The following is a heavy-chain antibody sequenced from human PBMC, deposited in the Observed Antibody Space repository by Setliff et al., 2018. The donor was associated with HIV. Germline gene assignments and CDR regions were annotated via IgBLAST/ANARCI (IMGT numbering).Heavy chain of an antibody. D-gene: IGHD3-22*01. CDR2: ISSSSSYI. CDR3: ARDQPRITMIVVVPFPMDV. J-gene: IGHJ6*03. CDR1: GFTFSSYS. V-gene: IGHV3-21*01. Sequence: GGSLRLSCAASGFTFSSYSMNWVRQAPGKGLEWVSSISSSSSYIYYADSVKGRFTISRDNAKNSLYLQMNSRRAEDTAVYYCARDQPRITMIVVVPFPMDVWGKGTTVTVSS.